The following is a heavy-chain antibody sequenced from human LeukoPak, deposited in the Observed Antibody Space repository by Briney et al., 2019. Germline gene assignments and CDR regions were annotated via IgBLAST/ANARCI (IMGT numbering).Heavy chain of an antibody. V-gene: IGHV3-23*01. CDR2: IDGSGGTT. Sequence: GGSLRLSCAASGFTFTMNAMAWVRQAPGKGREWVSAIDGSGGTTFYADSVKGRVTISRVQSTNTVYLQMNSLRDDDTAVYYCAKAHCSSTSCSRADNWGQGTLVTVSS. D-gene: IGHD2-2*01. J-gene: IGHJ4*02. CDR3: AKAHCSSTSCSRADN. CDR1: GFTFTMNA.